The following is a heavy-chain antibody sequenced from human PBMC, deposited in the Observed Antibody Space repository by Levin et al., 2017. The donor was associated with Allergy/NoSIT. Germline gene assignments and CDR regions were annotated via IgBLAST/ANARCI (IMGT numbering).Heavy chain of an antibody. CDR2: ISTHNGNT. Sequence: ASVKVFCKGSGYTLKNYGISWVRQAPGQGLEWMGWISTHNGNTNYAQSFQGRVTMTTDTSTSTADMELRSLISDDTAVYYCARFVVTPVSYFYMDVWGKGTTVTVSS. CDR1: GYTLKNYG. J-gene: IGHJ6*03. CDR3: ARFVVTPVSYFYMDV. V-gene: IGHV1-18*01. D-gene: IGHD2-2*01.